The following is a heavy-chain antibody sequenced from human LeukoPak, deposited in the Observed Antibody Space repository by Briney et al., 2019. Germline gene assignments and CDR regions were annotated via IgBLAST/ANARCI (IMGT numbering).Heavy chain of an antibody. CDR1: GYTFTSYG. D-gene: IGHD5-18*01. V-gene: IGHV1-18*01. J-gene: IGHJ4*02. Sequence: ASVKVSCKASGYTFTSYGISWVRQAPGQGLERMGWISAYNGNTNYAQKLQGRVTMTTDTSTSTAYMELRSLRSDDTAVYYCARAQDVDTAMPSTDYFDYWGQGTLVTVSS. CDR2: ISAYNGNT. CDR3: ARAQDVDTAMPSTDYFDY.